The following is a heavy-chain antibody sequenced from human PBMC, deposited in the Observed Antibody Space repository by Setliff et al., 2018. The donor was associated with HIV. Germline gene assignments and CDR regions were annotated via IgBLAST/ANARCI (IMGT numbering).Heavy chain of an antibody. V-gene: IGHV4-38-2*02. D-gene: IGHD3-22*01. CDR2: IYHSGTT. CDR3: GGNGYYSIDY. Sequence: SETLSLTCTVSGYPISSGYYWGWIRQPPGKGLEWIGSIYHSGTTNYNPSLKSRVTISVDKSKSQFSLKLNSVTAADTAVYYCGGNGYYSIDYWGQGTLVTVSS. CDR1: GYPISSGYY. J-gene: IGHJ4*02.